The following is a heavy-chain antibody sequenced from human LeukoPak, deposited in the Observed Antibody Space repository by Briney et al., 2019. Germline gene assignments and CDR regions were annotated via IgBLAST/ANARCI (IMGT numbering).Heavy chain of an antibody. CDR3: ARGPGITMIVVVATYALDI. Sequence: SETLSLTCTVSGGSISSYWWSWIRQPPGKGLEWIGYIYYSGSTNYNPSLKSRVTISVDTSKNQFSLKLSSVTAADTAVYYCARGPGITMIVVVATYALDIWGQGTMVTVSS. CDR1: GGSISSYW. CDR2: IYYSGST. V-gene: IGHV4-59*01. D-gene: IGHD3-22*01. J-gene: IGHJ3*02.